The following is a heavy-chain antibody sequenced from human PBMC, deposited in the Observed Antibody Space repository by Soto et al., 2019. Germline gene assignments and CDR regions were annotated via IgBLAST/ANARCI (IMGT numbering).Heavy chain of an antibody. CDR3: ARGGEPLGYYGLDV. J-gene: IGHJ6*02. CDR2: MYYTGVT. CDR1: GGSVRSGNHF. Sequence: SETLSLTCSVSGGSVRSGNHFWNWIRQPPGRGLEWLGYMYYTGVTNYNPSLKSRVSMSVDTSKDQFSLNLTPLTAADTAVYYCARGGEPLGYYGLDVWGQGTTVTVSS. V-gene: IGHV4-61*01.